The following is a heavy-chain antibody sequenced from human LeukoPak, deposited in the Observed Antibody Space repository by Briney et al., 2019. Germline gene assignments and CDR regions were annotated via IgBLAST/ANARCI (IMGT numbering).Heavy chain of an antibody. CDR2: IIPIFGTA. J-gene: IGHJ4*02. D-gene: IGHD6-13*01. CDR1: GGTFSSYA. V-gene: IGHV1-69*05. Sequence: SVKVSCKASGGTFSSYAISWVRQAPEQGLEWMGGIIPIFGTANYAQKFQGRVTITTDESTSTAYMELSSLRSEDTAVNYCARSIPGYSSSWYGPFDYWGQGTLVTVSS. CDR3: ARSIPGYSSSWYGPFDY.